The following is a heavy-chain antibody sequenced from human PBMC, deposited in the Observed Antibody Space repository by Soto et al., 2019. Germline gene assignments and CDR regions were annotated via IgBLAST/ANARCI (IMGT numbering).Heavy chain of an antibody. D-gene: IGHD6-13*01. CDR2: ISAYSGST. Sequence: QVQLVQSGAEVKKPVASVKVSCKASGYTFTSYGISWVRQAPGQGLEWMGWISAYSGSTNYAQKHQGRVTMTTDTSTSTAYMELWSLRSDDTAVYYCARSIAAAVDFDYWAQGTLVTVSS. J-gene: IGHJ4*02. CDR3: ARSIAAAVDFDY. V-gene: IGHV1-18*01. CDR1: GYTFTSYG.